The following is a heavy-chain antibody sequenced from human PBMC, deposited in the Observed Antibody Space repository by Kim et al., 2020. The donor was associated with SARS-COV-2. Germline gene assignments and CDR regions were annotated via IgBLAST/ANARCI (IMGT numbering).Heavy chain of an antibody. V-gene: IGHV3-23*01. J-gene: IGHJ5*02. D-gene: IGHD6-19*01. CDR3: AKEVEVEVAGTKGNWFDP. CDR2: ISGSGGST. Sequence: GGSLRLSCAASGFTFSSYAMSWVRQAPGKGLEWVSAISGSGGSTYYADSVKGRFTISRDNSKNTLYLQMNSLRAEDTAVYYCAKEVEVEVAGTKGNWFDPWGQGTLVTVSS. CDR1: GFTFSSYA.